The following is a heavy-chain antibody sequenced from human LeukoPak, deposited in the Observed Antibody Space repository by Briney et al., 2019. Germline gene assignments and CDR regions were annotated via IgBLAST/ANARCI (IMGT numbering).Heavy chain of an antibody. J-gene: IGHJ3*02. CDR2: IWCDGSNK. CDR1: GFTFSSYG. Sequence: GRSLRLSCAASGFTFSSYGMHWVRQAPGKGLEWVAVIWCDGSNKYYADSVKGRFTISRDNSKNTLYLQMNSLRAEDTAVYYCAKGPAFDIWGQGTMVTVSS. CDR3: AKGPAFDI. V-gene: IGHV3-33*06.